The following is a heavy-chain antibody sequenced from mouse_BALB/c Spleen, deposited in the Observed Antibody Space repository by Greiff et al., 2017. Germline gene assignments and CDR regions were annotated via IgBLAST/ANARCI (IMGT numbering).Heavy chain of an antibody. Sequence: EVQGVESGGGLVQPGGSRKLSCAASGFTFSSFGMHWVRQAPEKGLEWVAYISSGSSTIYYADTVKGRFTISRDNPKNTLFLQMTSLRSEDTAMYYCAREGYYYDYDPGFAYWGQGTLVTVSA. J-gene: IGHJ3*01. CDR3: AREGYYYDYDPGFAY. D-gene: IGHD2-4*01. V-gene: IGHV5-17*02. CDR1: GFTFSSFG. CDR2: ISSGSSTI.